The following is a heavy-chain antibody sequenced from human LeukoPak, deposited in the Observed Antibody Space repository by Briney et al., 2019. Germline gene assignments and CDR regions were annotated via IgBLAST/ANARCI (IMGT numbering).Heavy chain of an antibody. CDR1: GGTFSSYA. Sequence: ASVKVSCXASGGTFSSYAISWVRQAPGQGLAWMGGIIPIFGTANYAQKFQGRVTITADESTSTAYMELSSLRSEDTAVYYCASPILSPRDYMDVWGKGTTVTVSS. J-gene: IGHJ6*03. D-gene: IGHD3-3*02. V-gene: IGHV1-69*13. CDR2: IIPIFGTA. CDR3: ASPILSPRDYMDV.